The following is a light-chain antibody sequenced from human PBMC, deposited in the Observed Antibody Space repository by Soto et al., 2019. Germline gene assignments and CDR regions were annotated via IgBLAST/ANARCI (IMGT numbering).Light chain of an antibody. CDR2: GAS. CDR3: QQYDNSPLT. Sequence: IVLTQSPGTLSLSPGERATLSCRASQSVSSNVLAWYQQKPGQAPRLLISGASNRATGIPDRFSGSGSGTDFTLTISRLEPEDFAVYYCQQYDNSPLTFGQGTKVDNK. V-gene: IGKV3-20*01. CDR1: QSVSSNV. J-gene: IGKJ1*01.